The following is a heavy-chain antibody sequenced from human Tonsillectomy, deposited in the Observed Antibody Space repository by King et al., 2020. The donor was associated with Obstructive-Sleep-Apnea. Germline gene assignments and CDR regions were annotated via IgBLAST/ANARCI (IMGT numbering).Heavy chain of an antibody. Sequence: LQLQESGPGLVKPAETLSLTCTVSGGSISSSLYYWGWIRQPPGKGLEWIGSIYYSGSTYYNPSLKSRVTISVETSKNQFSLKLMNSVTAADTAVYYCARGRDILTEDAFDIWGQGTMVTVSS. CDR1: GGSISSSLYY. CDR2: IYYSGST. V-gene: IGHV4-39*07. J-gene: IGHJ3*02. D-gene: IGHD3-9*01. CDR3: ARGRDILTEDAFDI.